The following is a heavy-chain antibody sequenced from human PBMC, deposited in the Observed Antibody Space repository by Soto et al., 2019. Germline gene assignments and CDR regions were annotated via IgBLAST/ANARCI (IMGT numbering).Heavy chain of an antibody. CDR2: ISYAGTEK. V-gene: IGHV3-30*18. D-gene: IGHD3-16*01. CDR3: AKEKFRRFMSPMYAMYI. CDR1: ELSLDPSA. Sequence: GRTAELSSAVHELSLDPSAMPWARQAPGKGRECVSAISYAGTEKYYADSLQGRFTISRDNSKNALFLQGNSRRGEDTAVYYCAKEKFRRFMSPMYAMYIWVQGTTVSGS. J-gene: IGHJ6*02.